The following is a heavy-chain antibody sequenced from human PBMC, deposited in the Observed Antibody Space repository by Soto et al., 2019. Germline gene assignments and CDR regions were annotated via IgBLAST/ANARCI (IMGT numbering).Heavy chain of an antibody. J-gene: IGHJ6*02. CDR2: IIPIFGTA. Sequence: SVKVSCKASGYTFTSYGISWVRQAPGQGLEWMGGIIPIFGTANYAQKFQGRVTITADESTSTAYMELSSLRSEDTAVYYCARGTPPWQQLVRVWYYGMDVWGQGT. D-gene: IGHD6-13*01. V-gene: IGHV1-69*13. CDR1: GYTFTSYG. CDR3: ARGTPPWQQLVRVWYYGMDV.